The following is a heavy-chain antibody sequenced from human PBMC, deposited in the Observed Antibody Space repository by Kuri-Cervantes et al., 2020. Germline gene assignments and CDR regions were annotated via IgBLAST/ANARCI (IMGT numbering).Heavy chain of an antibody. CDR3: ARVDTYYDSSGYSTCDAFDI. CDR2: INHSGST. CDR1: GGSFSGYY. D-gene: IGHD3-22*01. J-gene: IGHJ3*02. V-gene: IGHV4-34*01. Sequence: SQTLSLTCAVNGGSFSGYYWNWIRQPPGKGLEWIGEINHSGSTNYNPSLKSRVTISVDTSKNQFSLKLSSVTAADTAVYYCARVDTYYDSSGYSTCDAFDIWGQGTMVTVSS.